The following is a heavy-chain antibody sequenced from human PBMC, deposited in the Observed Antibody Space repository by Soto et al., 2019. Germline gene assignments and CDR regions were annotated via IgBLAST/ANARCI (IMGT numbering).Heavy chain of an antibody. V-gene: IGHV4-59*08. Sequence: QLPLQESGPGLVQPSETLSLTCTVSGGSISSYYWSWIRQPPGKGLEWIGYIYYSGSTNYNPSLKCRVTISVDTSNNQFSRKLSSLTDADTDVYYCARSNAHLYISSWYWFDPWGQRNLVTLSS. CDR3: ARSNAHLYISSWYWFDP. D-gene: IGHD6-13*01. CDR2: IYYSGST. CDR1: GGSISSYY. J-gene: IGHJ5*02.